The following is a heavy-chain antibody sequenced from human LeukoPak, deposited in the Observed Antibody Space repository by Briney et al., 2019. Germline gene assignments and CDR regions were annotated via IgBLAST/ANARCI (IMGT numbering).Heavy chain of an antibody. J-gene: IGHJ4*02. V-gene: IGHV4-30-2*01. Sequence: SETLSLTCAVSGSAVSSDDHFWRWIRQPPGRGLEWIGYIYHRGSTSYNPSHRSRVTVSLDKSRNQFSLNLYSVTAADTAVYYCAKAPYDILTGYFLFDSWGQGTLITVSS. D-gene: IGHD3-9*01. CDR2: IYHRGST. CDR1: GSAVSSDDHF. CDR3: AKAPYDILTGYFLFDS.